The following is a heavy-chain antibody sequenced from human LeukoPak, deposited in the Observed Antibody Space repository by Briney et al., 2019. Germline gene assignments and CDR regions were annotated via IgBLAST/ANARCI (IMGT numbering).Heavy chain of an antibody. V-gene: IGHV1-2*04. CDR3: ARDLRHYYDSSGYYYYYYGMDV. Sequence: ASVKVSCMASGYTFTGYYMHWVRQAPGQGLEGMGWINPNSGGTNYAQKFQGWVTMTRDTSISTAYMELSRLRSDDTAVYYCARDLRHYYDSSGYYYYYYGMDVWGQGTTVTVSS. CDR1: GYTFTGYY. D-gene: IGHD3-22*01. J-gene: IGHJ6*02. CDR2: INPNSGGT.